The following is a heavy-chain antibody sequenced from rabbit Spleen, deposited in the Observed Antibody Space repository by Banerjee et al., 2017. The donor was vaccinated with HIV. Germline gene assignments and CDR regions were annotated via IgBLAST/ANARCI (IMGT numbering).Heavy chain of an antibody. CDR3: AKEGAGGSYFAL. Sequence: HLKESGGGLVQPGGSLKLSCTASGFTLSSYYMNWVRQVPGKGLEWIGYIDPVFGIPYYANWVYAQFSISGENAQNTVFLQMPSLTAADTAPYFWAKEGAGGSYFALWGRAPSSP. CDR2: IDPVFGIP. CDR1: GFTLSSYY. V-gene: IGHV1S7*01. J-gene: IGHJ4*01. D-gene: IGHD8-1*01.